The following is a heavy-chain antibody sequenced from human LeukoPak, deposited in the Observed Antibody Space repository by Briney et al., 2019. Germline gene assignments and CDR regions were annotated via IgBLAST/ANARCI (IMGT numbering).Heavy chain of an antibody. CDR1: GGSISSYY. CDR2: IYYTGTT. CDR3: ASILDGMDV. Sequence: SETLSLTCTVSGGSISSYYWSWIRQPPGKGLEWIGYIYYTGTTNYNPSLKNQVTISADTSKNQFSLKLNSVTAADTAVYYCASILDGMDVWGQGTTVSVSS. J-gene: IGHJ6*02. V-gene: IGHV4-59*08.